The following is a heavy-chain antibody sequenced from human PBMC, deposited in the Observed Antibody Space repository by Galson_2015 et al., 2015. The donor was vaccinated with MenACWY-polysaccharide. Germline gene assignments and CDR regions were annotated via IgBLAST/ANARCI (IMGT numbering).Heavy chain of an antibody. V-gene: IGHV3-43*02. CDR1: GFNFDSYA. Sequence: SLRLSCAASGFNFDSYAMHWVRQGPGKGLEWVSLIRGDGITTDYADSVEGRFTVSRDNSKNSLYLQMNSLRAEDTAFYYCAKDYGDFGPDFWGQGTLVTVSS. CDR3: AKDYGDFGPDF. CDR2: IRGDGITT. J-gene: IGHJ4*02. D-gene: IGHD4-17*01.